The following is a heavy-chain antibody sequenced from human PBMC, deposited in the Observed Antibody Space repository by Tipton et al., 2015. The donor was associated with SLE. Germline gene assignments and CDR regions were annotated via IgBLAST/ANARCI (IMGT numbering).Heavy chain of an antibody. CDR2: INHSGST. D-gene: IGHD6-6*01. Sequence: TLSLTCAVYGGSSRGYYWSWIRQPPGKGLEWIGEINHSGSTNHNPSLKRRVTISVDTSKNQFSLKLSSVTAADTAVYYCARLIAARLPFDYWGQGTLVTVSS. CDR1: GGSSRGYY. J-gene: IGHJ4*02. CDR3: ARLIAARLPFDY. V-gene: IGHV4-34*01.